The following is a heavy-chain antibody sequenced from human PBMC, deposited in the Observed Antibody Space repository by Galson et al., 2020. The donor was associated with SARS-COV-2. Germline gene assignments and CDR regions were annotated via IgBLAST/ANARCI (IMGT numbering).Heavy chain of an antibody. CDR2: IYYSGST. V-gene: IGHV4-59*13. J-gene: IGHJ5*02. D-gene: IGHD1-26*01. CDR1: GGSISSYY. CDR3: ARDPTIGRGLFDP. Sequence: SQTLSLTCTVSGGSISSYYWSWIRQPPGKGLEWIGHIYYSGSTNYNPSLKSRVTISVDTSKNQFSLKLSSVTAADTAVYYCARDPTIGRGLFDPWGQGTLVTVSS.